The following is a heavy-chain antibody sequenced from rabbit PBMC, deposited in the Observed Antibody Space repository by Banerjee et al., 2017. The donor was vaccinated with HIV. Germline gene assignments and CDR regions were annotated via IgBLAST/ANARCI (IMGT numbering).Heavy chain of an antibody. D-gene: IGHD1-1*01. Sequence: QEQLEESGGDLVKPEGSLTLTCTASGFYFSNKYVMCWVRQAPGKGLEWIACINTSSGNTVYATWAKGRFTISKTSSTTVTLQMTSLTAADTATYFCARDLACVIGWNFNLWGPGTLVT. CDR2: INTSSGNT. V-gene: IGHV1S45*01. J-gene: IGHJ4*01. CDR1: GFYFSNKYV. CDR3: ARDLACVIGWNFNL.